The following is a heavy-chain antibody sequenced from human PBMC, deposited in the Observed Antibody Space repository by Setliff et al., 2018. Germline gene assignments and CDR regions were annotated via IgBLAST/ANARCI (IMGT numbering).Heavy chain of an antibody. D-gene: IGHD3-10*01. CDR2: IDPKSGRT. CDR3: ARGVREPITMVRGVIKYCWFDP. V-gene: IGHV1-2*02. J-gene: IGHJ5*02. Sequence: ASVKVSCKTSGYPFVGYFIYWMRQAPGQGLEWVGWIDPKSGRTKYAVKFQGRVTMTRDTSSSTIYMEVNSLTSDDTAVYYCARGVREPITMVRGVIKYCWFDPWGQGTQVTVSS. CDR1: GYPFVGYF.